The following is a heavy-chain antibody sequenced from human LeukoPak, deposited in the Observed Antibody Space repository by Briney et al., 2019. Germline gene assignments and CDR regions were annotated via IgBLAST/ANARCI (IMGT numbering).Heavy chain of an antibody. V-gene: IGHV4-59*01. CDR2: IYYTGST. D-gene: IGHD7-27*01. CDR1: GGSIRGYY. Sequence: SETLSLTCNVSGGSIRGYYWSWIRQSPGKGLEWIGYIYYTGSTTYNPSLKSRVTISADTSKNQFSLKLSSVTAADTAVYYCASRKLGNDYWGQGTLVTVSS. CDR3: ASRKLGNDY. J-gene: IGHJ4*02.